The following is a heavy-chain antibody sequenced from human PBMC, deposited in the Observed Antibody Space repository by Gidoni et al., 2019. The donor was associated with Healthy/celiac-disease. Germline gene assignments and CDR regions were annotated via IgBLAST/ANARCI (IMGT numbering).Heavy chain of an antibody. CDR3: AREYQSDYDFWSGYYPWFDP. V-gene: IGHV4-61*02. D-gene: IGHD3-3*01. CDR2: IYTSGST. CDR1: GGSISSGSYY. Sequence: QVQLQESGPGLVKPSQTLSLTCTVPGGSISSGSYYWSWIRHPAGKGLEGIGRIYTSGSTNDNPSLKSRVTISVDTSKNQFSLKLSSVTAADTAVYYCAREYQSDYDFWSGYYPWFDPWGQGTLVTVSS. J-gene: IGHJ5*02.